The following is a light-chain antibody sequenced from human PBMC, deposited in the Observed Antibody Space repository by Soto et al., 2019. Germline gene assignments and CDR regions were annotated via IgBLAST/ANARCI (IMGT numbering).Light chain of an antibody. V-gene: IGKV1-39*01. Sequence: DIQITQSPSTLSSPLGDRVTITSRASQISSSWLAWYQQKPGKAPNLLIDAAYSLQSGVPSRFSGSGSGTDFTLTISSLQPEDFATYYSQQSYSTPHTFGQGTRLEIK. CDR1: QISSSW. J-gene: IGKJ5*01. CDR2: AAY. CDR3: QQSYSTPHT.